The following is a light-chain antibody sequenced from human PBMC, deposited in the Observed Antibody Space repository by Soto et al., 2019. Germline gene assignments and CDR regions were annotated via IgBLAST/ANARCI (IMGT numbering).Light chain of an antibody. CDR3: QQRKSYPIT. CDR2: DAS. Sequence: DFKTTQSPSTLSSSVGETVTITCRASQNIRSRLAWLQQKPGKAPKLLIYDASSLQSGVPSRFSGSGSGTEFTLTISSLQPEDFATYYCQQRKSYPITFGQGTRLENK. J-gene: IGKJ5*01. CDR1: QNIRSR. V-gene: IGKV1-5*01.